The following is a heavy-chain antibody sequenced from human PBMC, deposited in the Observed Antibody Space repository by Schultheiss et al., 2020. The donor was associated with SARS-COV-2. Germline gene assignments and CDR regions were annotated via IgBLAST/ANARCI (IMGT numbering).Heavy chain of an antibody. V-gene: IGHV4-31*03. J-gene: IGHJ4*02. CDR1: GGSISSGGYY. CDR2: IYHSGSS. Sequence: TLSLTCTVSGGSISSGGYYWSWIRQHPGKGLEWIGYIYHSGSSSSNPSLKSRVTISVDTSKNQFSLKLSSVTAADTAVYYCARAPSYSSGWLDYWGQGTLVTVSS. CDR3: ARAPSYSSGWLDY. D-gene: IGHD6-19*01.